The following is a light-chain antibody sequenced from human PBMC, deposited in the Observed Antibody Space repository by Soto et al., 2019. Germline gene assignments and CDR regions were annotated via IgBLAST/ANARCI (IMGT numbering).Light chain of an antibody. V-gene: IGLV1-40*01. CDR1: ISNIGAGYD. J-gene: IGLJ1*01. CDR3: QSYEISLSGFHV. Sequence: QSVLTQPPSVSGAPGQRVTISCTGSISNIGAGYDVHWYQQLPGTVPKVLIYGNSNRPSGVPDRFSGSKSGTSASLAITELQAEDEADYYCQSYEISLSGFHVFGTGTKVTVL. CDR2: GNS.